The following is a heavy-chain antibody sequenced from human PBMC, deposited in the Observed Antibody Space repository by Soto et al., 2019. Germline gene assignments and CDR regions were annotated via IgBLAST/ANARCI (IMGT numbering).Heavy chain of an antibody. CDR1: GFSLTTSGVG. D-gene: IGHD2-15*01. CDR3: AHYCSSGSCFLLSHAFDV. Sequence: QITLKESGPTLVKPTQTLTLTCTFSGFSLTTSGVGVGWIRQPPGKALEWLAFIFWDDDKRYSPSLKNRLTITKDTSKNQVVLTMTNMDPVDTATYYCAHYCSSGSCFLLSHAFDVWGQGTMVTVSS. V-gene: IGHV2-5*02. CDR2: IFWDDDK. J-gene: IGHJ3*01.